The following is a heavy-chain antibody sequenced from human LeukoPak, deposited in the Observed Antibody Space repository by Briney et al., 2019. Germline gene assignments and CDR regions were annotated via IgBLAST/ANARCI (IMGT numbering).Heavy chain of an antibody. Sequence: GASVKVSCKASGGTFSSYAISCVRQAPGQGLEWMGGIIPIFGTANYAQKFQGRVTITTDESTSTAYMELSSLRSEDTAVYYCARGTTTVENWFDPWGQGTLVTVSS. CDR3: ARGTTTVENWFDP. CDR1: GGTFSSYA. J-gene: IGHJ5*02. CDR2: IIPIFGTA. V-gene: IGHV1-69*05. D-gene: IGHD4-23*01.